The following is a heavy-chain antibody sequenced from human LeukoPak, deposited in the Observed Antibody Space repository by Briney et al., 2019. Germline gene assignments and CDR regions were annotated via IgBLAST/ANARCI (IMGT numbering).Heavy chain of an antibody. Sequence: SQTLSLTCAVFGGSISSGGYSWSWIRQPPGKGLEWIGYIYHSGSTYYNPSLKSRVTISVDRSKNQFSLKLSSVTAADTAVYYCARSPIVVVPAALNDAFDIWGQGTMVTVSS. J-gene: IGHJ3*02. V-gene: IGHV4-30-2*01. CDR2: IYHSGST. CDR1: GGSISSGGYS. CDR3: ARSPIVVVPAALNDAFDI. D-gene: IGHD2-2*01.